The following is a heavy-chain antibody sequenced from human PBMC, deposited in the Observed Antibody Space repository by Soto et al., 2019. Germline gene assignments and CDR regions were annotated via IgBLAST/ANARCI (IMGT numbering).Heavy chain of an antibody. CDR3: AREAG. J-gene: IGHJ4*02. Sequence: QVQLVQSGAEVKKPGASVKVSCKASGNTFTSYDFNWVRQAYGQGLEWMGWMNPNSGYTEYAQKFQGRVTMTRDTSISTAYMEMSSLRSEHTAVYYCAREAGWGQGTLVTVSS. D-gene: IGHD6-25*01. CDR1: GNTFTSYD. V-gene: IGHV1-8*02. CDR2: MNPNSGYT.